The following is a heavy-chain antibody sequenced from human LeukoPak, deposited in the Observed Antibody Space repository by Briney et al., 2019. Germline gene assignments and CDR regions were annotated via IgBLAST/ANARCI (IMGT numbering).Heavy chain of an antibody. CDR3: AKGIAAAGTGRWFDP. J-gene: IGHJ5*02. V-gene: IGHV3-23*01. Sequence: GGSLRLSCAASGFTFSSYAMNWVRQAPGKGLEWVSAISGSSSSTYYADSVKSRFTISRDNSKNTLYLQMNSLRAEDTAVYYCAKGIAAAGTGRWFDPWGQGTLVTVSS. D-gene: IGHD6-13*01. CDR2: ISGSSSST. CDR1: GFTFSSYA.